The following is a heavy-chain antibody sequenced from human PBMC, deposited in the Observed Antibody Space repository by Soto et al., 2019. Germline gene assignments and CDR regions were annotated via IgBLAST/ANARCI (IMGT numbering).Heavy chain of an antibody. Sequence: SETLSLTCAVYGGSFSGYYWSWIRQPPGKGLEWIGEINHSGSTNYNPSLKSRVTISVDTSKNQFSLKLSSVTAADTAVYYCARGRGFTISGVVEYPAYYYGMDVWGQGTTVTVSS. CDR3: ARGRGFTISGVVEYPAYYYGMDV. V-gene: IGHV4-34*01. CDR1: GGSFSGYY. J-gene: IGHJ6*02. CDR2: INHSGST. D-gene: IGHD3-3*01.